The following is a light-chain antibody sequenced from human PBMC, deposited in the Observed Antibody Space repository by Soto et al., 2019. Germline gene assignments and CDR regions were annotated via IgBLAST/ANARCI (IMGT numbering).Light chain of an antibody. Sequence: EIVLTQSPATLSLSPGERATLSCRASQSVSSYLAWYQQKPGQAPRLLIYDASNRATGIPARFSGSGSGTDFTLTIRSVEPEDFAVYYCQQRRNWLFTFGPGTKVDIK. J-gene: IGKJ3*01. CDR2: DAS. CDR1: QSVSSY. CDR3: QQRRNWLFT. V-gene: IGKV3-11*01.